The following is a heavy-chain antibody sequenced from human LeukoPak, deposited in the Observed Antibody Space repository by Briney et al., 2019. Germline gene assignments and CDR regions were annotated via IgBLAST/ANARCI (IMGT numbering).Heavy chain of an antibody. D-gene: IGHD5-18*01. CDR2: INPSGGST. J-gene: IGHJ4*02. Sequence: GASVKVSCKASGYTFTSHYMHWVRQAPGQGLEWMGIINPSGGSTSYAQKFQGRVTMTRDTSTSTVYMELSSLRSEDTAVYYCARLTAVDTAMASTDYWGQGTLVTVSS. CDR3: ARLTAVDTAMASTDY. V-gene: IGHV1-46*01. CDR1: GYTFTSHY.